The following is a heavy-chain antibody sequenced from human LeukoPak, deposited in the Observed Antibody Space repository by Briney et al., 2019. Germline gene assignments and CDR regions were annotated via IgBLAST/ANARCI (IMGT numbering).Heavy chain of an antibody. Sequence: GESLKISCKGSGYSFTSYWIGWVRQMPGKGLEWMGIIYPGDSDTRYSPSFQGQVTISADKSISTAYLQWSSLKASDTAMYYCARRALRAAAGTRMMRGDWFDPWGQGTLVTVSS. J-gene: IGHJ5*02. CDR1: GYSFTSYW. CDR3: ARRALRAAAGTRMMRGDWFDP. V-gene: IGHV5-51*01. D-gene: IGHD6-13*01. CDR2: IYPGDSDT.